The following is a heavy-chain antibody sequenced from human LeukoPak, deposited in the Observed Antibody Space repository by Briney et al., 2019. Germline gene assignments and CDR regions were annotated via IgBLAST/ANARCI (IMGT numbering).Heavy chain of an antibody. V-gene: IGHV3-11*04. J-gene: IGHJ6*03. CDR2: ISSSGSTI. CDR1: GFTFSDYY. Sequence: PGGSLRLSCAASGFTFSDYYMSWIRQAPGKGLEWVSYISSSGSTIYYADSVKGRFTISRDNAKNSLYLQMNSLRAEDTAVYYCARVSLWFGEYYMDVWGKGTTVTVSS. D-gene: IGHD3-10*01. CDR3: ARVSLWFGEYYMDV.